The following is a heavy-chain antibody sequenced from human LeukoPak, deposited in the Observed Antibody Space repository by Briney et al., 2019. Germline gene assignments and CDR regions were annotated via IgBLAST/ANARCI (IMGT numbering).Heavy chain of an antibody. J-gene: IGHJ4*02. V-gene: IGHV3-7*01. CDR3: ASRYCSGGSCKTRFDY. CDR1: GFTFSSYE. Sequence: GGSLRLSCAASGFTFSSYEMNWVRQAPGKGLEWVANIKQDGSEKYYVDSVKGRFTISRDNAKNSLYLQMNSLRAEDTAVYYCASRYCSGGSCKTRFDYWGQGTLVTVSS. CDR2: IKQDGSEK. D-gene: IGHD2-15*01.